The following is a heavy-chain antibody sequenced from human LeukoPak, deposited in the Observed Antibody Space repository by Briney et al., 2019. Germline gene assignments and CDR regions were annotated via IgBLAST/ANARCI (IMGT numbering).Heavy chain of an antibody. CDR1: GFTFSSYA. J-gene: IGHJ5*02. CDR3: APLGYCSSTSCP. Sequence: GSLRLSCAASGFTFSSYAMHWVRQAPGKGLEWVAVISYDGSNKYYADSVKGRFTISRDNSKNALYLQMNSLRAEDTAVYYCAPLGYCSSTSCPWGQGTLVTVSS. CDR2: ISYDGSNK. D-gene: IGHD2-2*01. V-gene: IGHV3-30-3*01.